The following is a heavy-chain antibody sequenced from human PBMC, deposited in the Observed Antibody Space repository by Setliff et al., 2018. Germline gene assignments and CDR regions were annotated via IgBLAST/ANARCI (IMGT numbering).Heavy chain of an antibody. D-gene: IGHD6-25*01. CDR2: IWFDGGNE. J-gene: IGHJ3*01. V-gene: IGHV3-33*03. CDR1: GFTFRNYG. Sequence: PGGSLRLSCAASGFTFRNYGMHWVRQAPGKGPEWVAVIWFDGGNEFYADSVRGRFTISRDNSKNMLYLQMDSLRVEDTAVYYCAKHVLSSGWPNDAFDFWGQGTMVTVSS. CDR3: AKHVLSSGWPNDAFDF.